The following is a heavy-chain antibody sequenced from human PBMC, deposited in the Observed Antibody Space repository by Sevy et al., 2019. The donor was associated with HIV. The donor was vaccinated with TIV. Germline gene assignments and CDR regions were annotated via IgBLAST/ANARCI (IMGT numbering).Heavy chain of an antibody. Sequence: GGSLRLSCAASGFTSSDYYMSWIRQAPGKGLEWLSYISGSGSDIYYADSVKGRFTISRDNAKNSLYLQMSSLRADDTAVYYCARDHVKDGDLGDYYYFAMDVWGQGTKVTVSS. J-gene: IGHJ6*02. CDR1: GFTSSDYY. CDR3: ARDHVKDGDLGDYYYFAMDV. D-gene: IGHD4-17*01. CDR2: ISGSGSDI. V-gene: IGHV3-11*01.